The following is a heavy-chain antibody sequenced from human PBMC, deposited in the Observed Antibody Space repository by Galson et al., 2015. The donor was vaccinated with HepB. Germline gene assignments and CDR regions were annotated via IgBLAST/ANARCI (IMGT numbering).Heavy chain of an antibody. Sequence: SLRLSRAASGLTFSDYYMSWIRQAPGKGLEWVSHISRSGRVRFYADSVRGRFTISRDNAENSLYLQMNSLRAEDTAVYFCASGAVGAGYCSSTSCPKRDWGQGTLVTVSS. V-gene: IGHV3-11*01. CDR1: GLTFSDYY. J-gene: IGHJ4*02. CDR2: ISRSGRVR. CDR3: ASGAVGAGYCSSTSCPKRD. D-gene: IGHD2-2*01.